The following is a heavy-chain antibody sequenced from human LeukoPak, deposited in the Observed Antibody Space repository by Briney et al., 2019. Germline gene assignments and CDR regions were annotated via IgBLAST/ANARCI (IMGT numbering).Heavy chain of an antibody. CDR2: IKSKTDGGTT. V-gene: IGHV3-15*01. CDR1: GFTFSNAW. D-gene: IGHD3-22*01. Sequence: GGSLRLSCAASGFTFSNAWMRWVRQAPGKGGEWVGRIKSKTDGGTTDYAAPVKGRFTISRDDSKNTLYLQMNSLKTEDTAVYYCTTGPTMIVVTYYFDYWGQGTLVTVSS. CDR3: TTGPTMIVVTYYFDY. J-gene: IGHJ4*02.